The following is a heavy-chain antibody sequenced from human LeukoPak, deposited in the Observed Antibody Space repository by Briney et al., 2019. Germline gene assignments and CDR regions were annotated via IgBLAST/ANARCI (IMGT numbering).Heavy chain of an antibody. CDR1: GYTFTGYY. CDR2: INPNSGGT. CDR3: ARTRRYCSSTSCYTWAFDI. V-gene: IGHV1-2*02. J-gene: IGHJ3*02. Sequence: ASVKVSCKASGYTFTGYYMHWVRQAPGQGLEWMGWINPNSGGTNYAQKFQGRVTMTRDTSISTAYMELSRLRSDDTAVYYCARTRRYCSSTSCYTWAFDIWGQGTMVTVSS. D-gene: IGHD2-2*02.